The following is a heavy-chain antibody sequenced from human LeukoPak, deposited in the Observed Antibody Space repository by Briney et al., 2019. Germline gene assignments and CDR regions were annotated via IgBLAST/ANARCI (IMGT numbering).Heavy chain of an antibody. D-gene: IGHD3-10*01. J-gene: IGHJ4*02. CDR2: ISSSSSYI. V-gene: IGHV3-21*01. CDR3: ARDPYGSGSYYMNY. CDR1: GFTFSSYS. Sequence: GGSLRLSCAASGFTFSSYSMNWVRQAPGKGLEWVSSISSSSSYIYYADSVKGRFTISRDNAKNSLYLQMNSLRAEDTAVYYCARDPYGSGSYYMNYWGQGTLVTVSS.